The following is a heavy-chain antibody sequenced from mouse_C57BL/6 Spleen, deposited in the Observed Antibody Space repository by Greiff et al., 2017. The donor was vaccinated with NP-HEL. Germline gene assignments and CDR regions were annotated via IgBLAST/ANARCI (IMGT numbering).Heavy chain of an antibody. V-gene: IGHV1-50*01. CDR1: GYTFTSYW. J-gene: IGHJ2*01. CDR2: IDPSDSYT. CDR3: GRRGYFDY. Sequence: VQLQQPGAELVKPGASVKLSCKASGYTFTSYWMQWVKQRPGQGLEWIGEIDPSDSYTNYNQKFKGKATLTVDTSSSTAYMQLSSLTSEDSAVYYCGRRGYFDYWGQGTTLTVSS.